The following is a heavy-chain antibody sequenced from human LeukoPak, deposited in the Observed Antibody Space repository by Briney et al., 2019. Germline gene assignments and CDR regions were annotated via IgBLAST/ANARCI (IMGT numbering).Heavy chain of an antibody. CDR1: GFTFSSYG. CDR3: ASESASRNWYN. D-gene: IGHD6-13*01. V-gene: IGHV3-74*03. J-gene: IGHJ4*02. CDR2: IKGDGSEI. Sequence: GGSLRLSCAASGFTFSSYGMHWVCQAPGEGLVWVSGIKGDGSEITYANSVKGRVTISRDNHKNTLYLQMNSLRAEDTAVYYCASESASRNWYNWGQGTLVTVSA.